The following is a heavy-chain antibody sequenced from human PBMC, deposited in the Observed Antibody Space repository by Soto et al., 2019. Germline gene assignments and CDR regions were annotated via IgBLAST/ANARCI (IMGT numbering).Heavy chain of an antibody. CDR2: ISSSGSTI. J-gene: IGHJ6*02. D-gene: IGHD5-12*01. CDR3: AREVDIVASFYYYGMDV. CDR1: GFIFSDYD. Sequence: HPGGSLRLSCAAAGFIFSDYDMNWVRQAPGKGLEWVSYISSSGSTIDYADSAKGRFTISRDNTKNSLYLQMNSLRAEDTAVYYCAREVDIVASFYYYGMDVWGQGTTVTVSS. V-gene: IGHV3-48*03.